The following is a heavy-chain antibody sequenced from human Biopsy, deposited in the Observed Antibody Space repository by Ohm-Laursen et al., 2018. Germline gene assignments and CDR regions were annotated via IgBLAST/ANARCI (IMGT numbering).Heavy chain of an antibody. D-gene: IGHD2/OR15-2a*01. V-gene: IGHV4-59*01. CDR3: ARATNSTGLPYYYFYGMDV. Sequence: SETLSLTCTVSAGSISSDYWSWIRQTPGKGREWIGYIYYSGSTNYNPFLKSRVTISVDTSKNQFSLRLNSVTEADTDVYYCARATNSTGLPYYYFYGMDVWGQGTPVTVSS. J-gene: IGHJ6*02. CDR1: AGSISSDY. CDR2: IYYSGST.